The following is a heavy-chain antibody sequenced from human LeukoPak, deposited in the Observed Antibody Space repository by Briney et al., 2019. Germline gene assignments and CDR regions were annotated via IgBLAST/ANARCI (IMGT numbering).Heavy chain of an antibody. V-gene: IGHV1-18*01. CDR3: ARARTSRITMVRGVIITPNNFDY. CDR2: ISAYNGNT. D-gene: IGHD3-10*01. CDR1: GYTFTSYG. Sequence: GASVKVSCKASGYTFTSYGISWVRQAPGQGLAWMGWISAYNGNTNYAQKLQGRVTMTTDTSTSTAYMELRSLRSDDTAVYYCARARTSRITMVRGVIITPNNFDYWGQGTLVTVSS. J-gene: IGHJ4*02.